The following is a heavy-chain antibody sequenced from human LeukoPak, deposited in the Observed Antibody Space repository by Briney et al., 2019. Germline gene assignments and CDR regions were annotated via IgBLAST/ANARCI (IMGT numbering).Heavy chain of an antibody. CDR2: INHSGST. CDR3: ARRWSGGGSPGFDS. CDR1: GGSFSGYY. D-gene: IGHD2-15*01. J-gene: IGHJ4*02. V-gene: IGHV4-34*01. Sequence: SETLSLTCAVYGGSFSGYYWSWIRQPPGKGLEWIGEINHSGSTNYNPSLKSRVTISVDTSKNQFSLKLSSVTAADTAVYYCARRWSGGGSPGFDSWGQGTLVTVSA.